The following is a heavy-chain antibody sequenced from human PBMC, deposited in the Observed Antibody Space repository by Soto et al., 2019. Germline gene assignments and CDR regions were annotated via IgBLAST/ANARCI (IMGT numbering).Heavy chain of an antibody. CDR2: IRSKANSYAT. CDR3: TRHDAFDY. CDR1: GFTFSGSA. Sequence: EVQLVESGGGLVQPGGSLKLSCAASGFTFSGSAMHWVRQASGKGLEWVGRIRSKANSYATAYAASVKGRFTISRDDSKNTAYLQMNSLKPEDTAVYYCTRHDAFDYWGQGTLVTVSS. J-gene: IGHJ4*02. V-gene: IGHV3-73*02.